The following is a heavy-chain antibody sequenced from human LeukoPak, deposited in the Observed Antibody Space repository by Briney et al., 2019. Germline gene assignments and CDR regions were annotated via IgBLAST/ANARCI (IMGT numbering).Heavy chain of an antibody. V-gene: IGHV4-59*12. J-gene: IGHJ1*01. CDR1: GGSISSYY. CDR3: ARDWSDNGDGYFQH. CDR2: IYYSGST. Sequence: SETLSLTCTVSGGSISSYYWSWIRQPPGKGLEWIGYIYYSGSTNYNPSLKSRVTISVDTSKNQFSLKLTSVTDADTAVYYCARDWSDNGDGYFQHWGQGTLVTVSS. D-gene: IGHD4-17*01.